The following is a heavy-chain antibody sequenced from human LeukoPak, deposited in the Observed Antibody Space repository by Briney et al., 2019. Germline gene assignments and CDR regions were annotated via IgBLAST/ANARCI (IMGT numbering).Heavy chain of an antibody. CDR1: GGTFSSYA. CDR3: ARDRLGGYDSHTDV. V-gene: IGHV1-69*05. Sequence: SVKVSCKASGGTFSSYAISWVRQAPGQGLEWMGRIIPIFGTANYAQKFQGRVTITTDESTSTAYMELSSLRSEDTAVYYCARDRLGGYDSHTDVWGKGTTVTVSS. CDR2: IIPIFGTA. J-gene: IGHJ6*03. D-gene: IGHD5-12*01.